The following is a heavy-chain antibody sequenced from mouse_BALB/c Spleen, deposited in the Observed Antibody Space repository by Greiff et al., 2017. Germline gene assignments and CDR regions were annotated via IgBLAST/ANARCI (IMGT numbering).Heavy chain of an antibody. V-gene: IGHV1-87*01. J-gene: IGHJ4*01. CDR1: GYTFTSYW. CDR2: IYPGDGDT. CDR3: ARYYYGSSYRVDY. Sequence: QVQLKQSGAELARPGASVKLSCKASGYTFTSYWMQWVKQRPGQGLEWIGAIYPGDGDTRYTQKFKGKATLTADKSSSTAYMQLSSLASEDSAVYYCARYYYGSSYRVDYWGQGTSVTVSS. D-gene: IGHD1-1*01.